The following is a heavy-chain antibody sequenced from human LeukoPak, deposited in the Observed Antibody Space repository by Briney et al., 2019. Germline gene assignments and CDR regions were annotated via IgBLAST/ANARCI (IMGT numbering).Heavy chain of an antibody. CDR1: GGSISSSSYY. D-gene: IGHD3-22*01. V-gene: IGHV4-39*07. Sequence: SETLSLTCTVSGGSISSSSYYWGWIRQPPGKGLEWIGSIYYSGSTYYNPSLKSRVTISVDTSKNQFSLKLSSVTAADTAVYYCARDRAYYYDSSGYYSLWGQGTLVTVSS. J-gene: IGHJ4*02. CDR2: IYYSGST. CDR3: ARDRAYYYDSSGYYSL.